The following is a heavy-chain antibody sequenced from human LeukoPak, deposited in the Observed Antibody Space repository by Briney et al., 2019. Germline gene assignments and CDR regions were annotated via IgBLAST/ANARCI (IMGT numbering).Heavy chain of an antibody. CDR2: IQYDGSRK. J-gene: IGHJ5*02. D-gene: IGHD3-10*01. V-gene: IGHV3-30*02. Sequence: GGSLRLSCAASGFTVSSNYMSWVRQAPGKGLEWVSFIQYDGSRKNYVDSVKGRFTISRDNSKNTLYLQMFSLRPEDTAVYYCASLYGSGSYSSDWFDPWGQGTLVTVSS. CDR1: GFTVSSNY. CDR3: ASLYGSGSYSSDWFDP.